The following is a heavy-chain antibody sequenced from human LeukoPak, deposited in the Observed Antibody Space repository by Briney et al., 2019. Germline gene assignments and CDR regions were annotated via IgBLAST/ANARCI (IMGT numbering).Heavy chain of an antibody. CDR1: GFTFSNAY. D-gene: IGHD2-8*02. J-gene: IGHJ3*02. Sequence: PGGSLRLSCAASGFTFSNAYMNWVRQAPGKGLEWVANIKQDGSEKYYVDSVRGRFTISRGNAKNSLYLQMNSLRAEDTAVYYCASGGYSCAFDIWGQGTMVTVSS. CDR2: IKQDGSEK. V-gene: IGHV3-7*03. CDR3: ASGGYSCAFDI.